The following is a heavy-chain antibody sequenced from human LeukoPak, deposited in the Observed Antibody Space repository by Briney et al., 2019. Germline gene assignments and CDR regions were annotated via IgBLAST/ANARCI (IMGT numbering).Heavy chain of an antibody. CDR1: GYTFTSYG. D-gene: IGHD3-3*01. J-gene: IGHJ6*03. CDR3: ARDGSATYDFWSGSYPEWADYYYFYMDV. V-gene: IGHV1-18*01. CDR2: ISAYNGNT. Sequence: ASVKVSCKASGYTFTSYGISWVRQAPGQGLEWMGWISAYNGNTNYAQKFQGRVTMTTDTSTSTAYMQLRSLRSDDTDVYYCARDGSATYDFWSGSYPEWADYYYFYMDVWGKGTTVTVSS.